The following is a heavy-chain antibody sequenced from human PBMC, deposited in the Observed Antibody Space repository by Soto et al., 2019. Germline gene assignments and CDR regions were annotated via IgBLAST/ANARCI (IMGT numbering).Heavy chain of an antibody. V-gene: IGHV1-69*02. Sequence: SVKVSCKASGGTFSSYTISWVRQAPGQGLEWMGRIIPILGIANYAQKFQGRVTITADKSTSTAYMELSSLRSEDTAVYYCGHCSGGSCYRLGNWGQGTLVTVSS. CDR3: GHCSGGSCYRLGN. J-gene: IGHJ4*02. CDR1: GGTFSSYT. CDR2: IIPILGIA. D-gene: IGHD2-15*01.